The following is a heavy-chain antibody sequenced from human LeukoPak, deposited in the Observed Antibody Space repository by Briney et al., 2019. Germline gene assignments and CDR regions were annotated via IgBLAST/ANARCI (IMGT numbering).Heavy chain of an antibody. CDR3: ARTGDVYDTLTGYSYFFDY. CDR2: ICYRETT. J-gene: IGHJ4*02. D-gene: IGHD3-9*01. CDR1: ADSMRDHF. V-gene: IGHV4-59*08. Sequence: SETLSLTCTVSADSMRDHFWSWIRQPPGKGLEWIGIICYRETTNYNPSLKSRFTISIDKSKRQFSLRLNSVTASDTAVYYCARTGDVYDTLTGYSYFFDYWGQGTLVTVSS.